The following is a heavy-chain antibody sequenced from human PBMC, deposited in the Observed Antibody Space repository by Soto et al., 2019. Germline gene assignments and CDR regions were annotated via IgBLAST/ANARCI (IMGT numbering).Heavy chain of an antibody. CDR3: ARLSWIQLEYYFDYWGQGTLVTVSSGKPPGASVKVSCKASGYTFTSYGISWYGRGYHYYGMDV. D-gene: IGHD5-18*01. CDR2: IYYSGST. Sequence: PSETLSLTCTVSGGSISSYYWSWIRQPPGKGLEWIGYIYYSGSTYYNPSLKSRVTISVDTSKNQFSLKLSSVTAADTAVYYCARLSWIQLEYYFDYWGQGTLVTVSSGKPPGASVKVSCKASGYTFTSYGISWYGRGYHYYGMDVWGQGTTVTVSS. CDR1: GGSISSYY. J-gene: IGHJ6*02. V-gene: IGHV4-59*08.